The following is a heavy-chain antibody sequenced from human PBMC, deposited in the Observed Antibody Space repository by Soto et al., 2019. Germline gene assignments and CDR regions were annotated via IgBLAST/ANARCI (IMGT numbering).Heavy chain of an antibody. CDR2: IIPIFGTA. CDR3: ARALRYYYGSGSYSPFDY. Sequence: QVQLVQSGAEVKKPGSSVKVSCKASGGTFSSYAISWVRQAPGQGLEWMGGIIPIFGTANYAQKFQGRVTITADESTSTAHMELSSLRSEDTAVYYCARALRYYYGSGSYSPFDYWGQGTLVTVSS. V-gene: IGHV1-69*01. D-gene: IGHD3-10*01. J-gene: IGHJ4*02. CDR1: GGTFSSYA.